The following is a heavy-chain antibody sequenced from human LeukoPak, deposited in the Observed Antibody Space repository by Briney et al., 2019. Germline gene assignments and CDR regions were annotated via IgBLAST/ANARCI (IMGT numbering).Heavy chain of an antibody. Sequence: PGGSLRLSCAASGFTFSSYAMHWARQAPGKGLEWVAVISYDGSNKYYADSVKGRFTISRDNSKNTLYLQMNSLRAEDTAVYYCARDMIGPYSSSSRLDYWGQGTLVTVSS. V-gene: IGHV3-30*01. J-gene: IGHJ4*02. D-gene: IGHD6-6*01. CDR2: ISYDGSNK. CDR3: ARDMIGPYSSSSRLDY. CDR1: GFTFSSYA.